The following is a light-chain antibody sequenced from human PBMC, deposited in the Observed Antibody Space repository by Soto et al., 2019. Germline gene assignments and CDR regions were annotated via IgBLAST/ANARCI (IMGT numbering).Light chain of an antibody. CDR2: DAS. Sequence: EIVLTQSPATLSVSPGERVTLSCRASQTVSGDLAWYHHKPGQAPRLLIYDASARALDTPARFAGSGSGTQFSLTISRLKSEDFAVYFCQQYNNWPITFGQGTRLEIK. CDR1: QTVSGD. V-gene: IGKV3-15*01. J-gene: IGKJ5*01. CDR3: QQYNNWPIT.